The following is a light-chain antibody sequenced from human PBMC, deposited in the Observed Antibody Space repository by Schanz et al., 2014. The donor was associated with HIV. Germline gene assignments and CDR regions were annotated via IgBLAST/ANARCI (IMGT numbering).Light chain of an antibody. J-gene: IGLJ1*01. CDR2: EVS. Sequence: QSALTQPRSVSGSPGQSVTISCTGTSSDVGDYNYVSWYQQHPGKAPKLMIYEVSKRPSGVPDRFSGSKSGSTASLTIFDLQPEDEADYYCGALSTSDAPVFGTGTKLTVL. CDR1: SSDVGDYNY. V-gene: IGLV2-11*01. CDR3: GALSTSDAPV.